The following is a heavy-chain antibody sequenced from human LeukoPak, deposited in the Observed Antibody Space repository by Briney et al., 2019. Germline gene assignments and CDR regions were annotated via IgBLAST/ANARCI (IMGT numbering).Heavy chain of an antibody. CDR1: GYTFTSYD. D-gene: IGHD1-26*01. Sequence: ASVKVSCKASGYTFTSYDFYWVRQATGQGLEWMGWISAYNGNTNYAQKLQGRVTMTTDTSTSTAYMELRSLRSDDTAVYYCGRSRGEWVRYFDYWGQGTLVTVSS. CDR2: ISAYNGNT. V-gene: IGHV1-18*01. CDR3: GRSRGEWVRYFDY. J-gene: IGHJ4*02.